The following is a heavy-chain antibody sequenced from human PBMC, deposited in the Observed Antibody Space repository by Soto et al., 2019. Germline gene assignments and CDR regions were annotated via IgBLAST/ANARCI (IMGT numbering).Heavy chain of an antibody. CDR3: ARVGRDYGNYYYYGMDV. D-gene: IGHD4-17*01. Sequence: QVQLVQSGAEVKKPGSSVKVSCKASGGTFSSYAISWVRQAPGQGLGRMGGIIPIFGTANYAQKFQGRVTITADESTSTAYMSLSSLRSEDTAVYYCARVGRDYGNYYYYGMDVWGQGTTVTVSS. V-gene: IGHV1-69*01. CDR2: IIPIFGTA. CDR1: GGTFSSYA. J-gene: IGHJ6*02.